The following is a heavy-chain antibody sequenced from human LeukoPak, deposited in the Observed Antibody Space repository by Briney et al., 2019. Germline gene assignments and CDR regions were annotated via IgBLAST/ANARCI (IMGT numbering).Heavy chain of an antibody. J-gene: IGHJ5*02. D-gene: IGHD1-1*01. CDR3: ARGATDVTRWFDP. V-gene: IGHV3-48*03. CDR2: ISSSGSTI. CDR1: GSTFSSYE. Sequence: PGGSLRLSCAASGSTFSSYEMNWVRQAPGEGLEWVSYISSSGSTIYYADSVKGRFTISRDNAKNSLYLQMNGLRAEDTAVYYCARGATDVTRWFDPWGQGTRVTVSS.